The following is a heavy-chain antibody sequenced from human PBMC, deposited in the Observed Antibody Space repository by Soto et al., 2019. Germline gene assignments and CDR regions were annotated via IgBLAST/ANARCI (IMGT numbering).Heavy chain of an antibody. CDR1: GFTFSNAW. CDR2: IKSKTDGGTT. Sequence: GGSLRLSCAASGFTFSNAWMNWVRQAPGKGLEWVGRIKSKTDGGTTDYAAPVKGRFTISRDDSKNTLYLQMNSLKTEDTAVYYCTTDLLFPYDFWSGYLSRYYGMDVWGQGTTVTVSS. V-gene: IGHV3-15*07. CDR3: TTDLLFPYDFWSGYLSRYYGMDV. D-gene: IGHD3-3*01. J-gene: IGHJ6*02.